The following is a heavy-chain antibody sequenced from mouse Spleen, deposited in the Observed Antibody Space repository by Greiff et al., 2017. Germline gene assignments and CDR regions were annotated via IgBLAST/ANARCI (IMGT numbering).Heavy chain of an antibody. Sequence: QVQLQQPGAELVKPGASVKLSCKASGYTFTSYWMQWVKQRPGQGLEWIGEIDPSDSYTNYNQKFKGKATLTVDTSSSTAYMQLSSLTSEDSAVYYCARGGYDGGFAYWGQGTLVTVSA. V-gene: IGHV1-50*01. J-gene: IGHJ3*01. CDR3: ARGGYDGGFAY. CDR2: IDPSDSYT. CDR1: GYTFTSYW. D-gene: IGHD2-2*01.